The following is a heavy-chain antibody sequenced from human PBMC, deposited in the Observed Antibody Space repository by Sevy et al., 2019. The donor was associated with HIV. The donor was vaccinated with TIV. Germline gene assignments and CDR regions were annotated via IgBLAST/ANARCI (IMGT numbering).Heavy chain of an antibody. V-gene: IGHV3-30*18. CDR1: GFTFSSYG. D-gene: IGHD3-10*01. Sequence: GGSLRLSCAASGFTFSSYGMHWVRQAPGKGLEWVEVISYDGSNKYYADSVKGRFTISRDNSKNTLYLQMNSLRAEDTAVYYCAKDRTRITPYYFDYWGQGTLVTVSS. CDR2: ISYDGSNK. J-gene: IGHJ4*02. CDR3: AKDRTRITPYYFDY.